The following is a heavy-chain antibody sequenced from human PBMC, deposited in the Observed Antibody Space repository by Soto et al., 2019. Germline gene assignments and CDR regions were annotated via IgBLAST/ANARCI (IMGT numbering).Heavy chain of an antibody. CDR2: IYYSGST. J-gene: IGHJ6*02. V-gene: IGHV4-30-4*01. CDR3: ARDWIGEPTSSYCYGMDL. CDR1: CGSISSGDYY. Sequence: SETLSLTCTVSCGSISSGDYYWSWIRQPPGKGLEWIGYIYYSGSTYYNPSLKSRVTISVHTSKNQFYLKLRSVTAADTAVYYCARDWIGEPTSSYCYGMDLWGQGTTVT. D-gene: IGHD3-3*01.